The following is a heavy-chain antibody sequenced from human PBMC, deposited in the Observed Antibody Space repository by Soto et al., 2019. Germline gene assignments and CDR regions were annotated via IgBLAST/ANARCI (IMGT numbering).Heavy chain of an antibody. D-gene: IGHD3-3*01. CDR3: AKDKERGGYDSDFDS. CDR1: GFTFGTYG. J-gene: IGHJ4*02. Sequence: GGSLRLSCAASGFTFGTYGMGWVRQAPGKGLEWVSTITNGNTYYAASVKGRFTISRDNSKNALYLQMSSLRAEDTALYYCAKDKERGGYDSDFDSWGQGTLVTVSS. V-gene: IGHV3-23*01. CDR2: ITNGNT.